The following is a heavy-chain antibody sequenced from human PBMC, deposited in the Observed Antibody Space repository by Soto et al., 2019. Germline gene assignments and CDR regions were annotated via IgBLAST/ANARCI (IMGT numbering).Heavy chain of an antibody. CDR3: TRDLTGYAMDV. D-gene: IGHD2-2*01. CDR1: GFTFSNHA. Sequence: GSLLLSCAASGFTFSNHAVNWVRQAPGKGLEWVSYIDKVGKTVYYADSVKGRFTISRDNAKNSLNLQMNSLRAEDTAVYYCTRDLTGYAMDVWGQGTKVTVSS. J-gene: IGHJ6*02. CDR2: IDKVGKTV. V-gene: IGHV3-48*03.